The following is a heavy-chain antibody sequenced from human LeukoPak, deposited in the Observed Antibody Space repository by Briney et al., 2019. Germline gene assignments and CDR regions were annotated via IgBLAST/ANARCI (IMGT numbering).Heavy chain of an antibody. CDR2: ISYDGSNK. V-gene: IGHV3-30*18. Sequence: GGSLRLSCAASGFTFSSYGMHWVRQAPGKGLEWVAVISYDGSNKYYADSVKGRFTISRGNSKNTLYLQMNSLRAEDTAVYYCAKGDYYDSSGYYLLDYWGQGTLVTVSS. CDR3: AKGDYYDSSGYYLLDY. CDR1: GFTFSSYG. D-gene: IGHD3-22*01. J-gene: IGHJ4*02.